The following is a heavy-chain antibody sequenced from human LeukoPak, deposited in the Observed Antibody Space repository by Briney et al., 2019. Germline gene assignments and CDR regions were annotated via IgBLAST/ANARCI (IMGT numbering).Heavy chain of an antibody. CDR2: INHSGST. CDR3: ARGRVTLDY. CDR1: GGSFSGYY. D-gene: IGHD4-23*01. J-gene: IGHJ4*02. V-gene: IGHV4-34*01. Sequence: SETLSLTCAVYGGSFSGYYWSWIRQPPGKGLEWIGEINHSGSTNYNPSLKSRATISVDTSKNQFSLKLSSVTAADAAVYYCARGRVTLDYWGQGTLVTVSS.